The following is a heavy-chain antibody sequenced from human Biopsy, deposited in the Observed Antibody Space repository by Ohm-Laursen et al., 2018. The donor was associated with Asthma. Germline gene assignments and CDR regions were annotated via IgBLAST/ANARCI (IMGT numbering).Heavy chain of an antibody. V-gene: IGHV1-24*01. CDR2: HDHEEGGT. D-gene: IGHD4-17*01. J-gene: IGHJ4*02. CDR3: ASDFPKDYVRYNFQF. CDR1: GYSLTDLS. Sequence: SVKVSCKISGYSLTDLSMHWVRQAPGQGLEWMGGHDHEEGGTVNAWRFQGRVTMAEDTSTDTAYMELSSLSSDDTAVYYCASDFPKDYVRYNFQFWGQGTLVTVSS.